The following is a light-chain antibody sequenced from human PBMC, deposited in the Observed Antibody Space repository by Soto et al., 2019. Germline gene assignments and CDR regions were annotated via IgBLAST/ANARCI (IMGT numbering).Light chain of an antibody. Sequence: QSVLTQPASVSGSPGQSITISCTGTSSAVGSYSFVSWYQQLPGKAPKLMIYEVSNRPSGVSNRFSGSKSGNTASLTISGLQAEDEADYYCSSYSTSYFYFFGSGTKVTVL. CDR2: EVS. CDR3: SSYSTSYFYF. V-gene: IGLV2-14*01. J-gene: IGLJ1*01. CDR1: SSAVGSYSF.